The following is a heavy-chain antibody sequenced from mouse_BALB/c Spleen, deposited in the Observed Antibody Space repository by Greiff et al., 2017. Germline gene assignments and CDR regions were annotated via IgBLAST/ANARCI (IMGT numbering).Heavy chain of an antibody. CDR3: ARSTGYDGPFAY. D-gene: IGHD2-2*01. CDR2: ISSGSSTI. CDR1: GFTFSSFG. V-gene: IGHV5-17*02. J-gene: IGHJ3*01. Sequence: QLQESGGGLVQPGGSRKLSCAASGFTFSSFGMHWVRQAPEKGLEWVAYISSGSSTIYYADTVKGRFTISRDNPKNTLFLQMTSLRSEDTAMYYCARSTGYDGPFAYWGQGTLVTVSA.